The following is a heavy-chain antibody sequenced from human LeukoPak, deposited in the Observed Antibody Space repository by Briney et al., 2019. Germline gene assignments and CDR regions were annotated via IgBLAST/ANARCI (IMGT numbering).Heavy chain of an antibody. CDR3: ARDAPDAIPMIGREDYNNWLDP. V-gene: IGHV1-46*01. CDR1: GYTFTSYY. J-gene: IGHJ5*02. Sequence: ASVTVSCKASGYTFTSYYMHWVRQAPGQGLEWMGVINPSGGSTSYAQKFQGRVTMTRDTSTSTVYMELSSLRSEDTAVYYCARDAPDAIPMIGREDYNNWLDPWGQGTLVTVPS. CDR2: INPSGGST. D-gene: IGHD3-22*01.